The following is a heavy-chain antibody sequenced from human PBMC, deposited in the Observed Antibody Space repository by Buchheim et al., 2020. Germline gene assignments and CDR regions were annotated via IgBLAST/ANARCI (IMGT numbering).Heavy chain of an antibody. J-gene: IGHJ6*02. CDR1: GFTFSSYA. D-gene: IGHD7-27*01. V-gene: IGHV3-23*01. CDR2: ISGSGGST. Sequence: EVQLLESGGGLVQPGGSLRLSCAASGFTFSSYAMSWVRQAPGKGLEWVSAISGSGGSTYYADSVKGRFTISSDNSKNTLYMQMNSLRAEDTAVYYCAKDSLFTLGKDYYGMDVWGQGTT. CDR3: AKDSLFTLGKDYYGMDV.